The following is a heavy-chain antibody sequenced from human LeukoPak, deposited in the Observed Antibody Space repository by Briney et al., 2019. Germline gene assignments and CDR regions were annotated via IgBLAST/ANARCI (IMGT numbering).Heavy chain of an antibody. CDR3: AREIPGGFLEWLPYDY. CDR1: GFTFSSYS. J-gene: IGHJ4*02. D-gene: IGHD3-3*01. Sequence: GGSLRLSCAASGFTFSSYSMNWVRQAPGKGLEWVSSISSSSSYIYYADSVKGRFTISRDNAKNSLYLQVNSLRAEDTAVYYCAREIPGGFLEWLPYDYWGQGTLVTVSS. CDR2: ISSSSSYI. V-gene: IGHV3-21*01.